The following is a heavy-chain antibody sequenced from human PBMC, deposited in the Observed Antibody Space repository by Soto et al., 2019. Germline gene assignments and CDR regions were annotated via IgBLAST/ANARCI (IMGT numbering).Heavy chain of an antibody. CDR2: ISSSGNTI. CDR3: ARRGYSSSSKFDY. V-gene: IGHV3-11*01. Sequence: QVQLVESGGGLVKPGGSLRLSCAASGFTFSDYYMSWIRQAPGKGLEWVSHISSSGNTIYYADSVKGRSTIYRDNAKKSLYLQMNSLRGEDTAVYYCARRGYSSSSKFDYWGQGTLVIVSS. D-gene: IGHD6-6*01. CDR1: GFTFSDYY. J-gene: IGHJ4*02.